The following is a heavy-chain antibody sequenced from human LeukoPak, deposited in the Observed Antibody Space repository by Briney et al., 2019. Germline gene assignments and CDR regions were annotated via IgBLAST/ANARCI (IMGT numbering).Heavy chain of an antibody. J-gene: IGHJ4*02. CDR1: GGSISSSSYY. Sequence: SETLSLTCTVSGGSISSSSYYWGWIRQPPGKGLEWIGSIYYSGSTYYNPSLKSRVTISVDTSKNQFSLKLSSVTAADTAVYYCARHVLDCSSTSCSGGELDYWGQGTLVTVSS. CDR3: ARHVLDCSSTSCSGGELDY. D-gene: IGHD2-2*01. V-gene: IGHV4-39*01. CDR2: IYYSGST.